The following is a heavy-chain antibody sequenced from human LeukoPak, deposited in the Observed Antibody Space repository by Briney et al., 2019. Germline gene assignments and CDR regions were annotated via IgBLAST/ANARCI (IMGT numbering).Heavy chain of an antibody. CDR3: AKKTSYCAGDCYPYYFDH. Sequence: PGGSLRLSCATSGFAFSSYTMGWVRQAPGKGLEWVSAITGSSGSTYYADSVKGRFTISRDNSKNTLYLQMNSLRADDTAVYYCAKKTSYCAGDCYPYYFDHWGQGTLATVSS. D-gene: IGHD2-21*02. V-gene: IGHV3-23*01. CDR1: GFAFSSYT. CDR2: ITGSSGST. J-gene: IGHJ4*02.